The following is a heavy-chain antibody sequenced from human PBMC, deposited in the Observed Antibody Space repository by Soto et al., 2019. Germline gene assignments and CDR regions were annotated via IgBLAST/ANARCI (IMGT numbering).Heavy chain of an antibody. CDR2: IYYSGST. CDR3: ARPHIAAAGGPSEIFDY. Sequence: QLQLQESGPGLVKPSETLSLTCTVSGGSISSSSYYWGWIRQPPGKGLEWIGSIYYSGSTYYNPSLKSRVTISVDTSKNQFSLKLSSVTAADTAVYYCARPHIAAAGGPSEIFDYWGQGTLVTVSS. V-gene: IGHV4-39*01. D-gene: IGHD6-13*01. CDR1: GGSISSSSYY. J-gene: IGHJ4*02.